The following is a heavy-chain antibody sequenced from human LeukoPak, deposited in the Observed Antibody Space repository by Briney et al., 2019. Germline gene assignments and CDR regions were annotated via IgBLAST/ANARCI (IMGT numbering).Heavy chain of an antibody. CDR3: ARGMDYYDSSGEGLIDY. V-gene: IGHV3-66*01. D-gene: IGHD3-22*01. CDR2: IYSGGST. Sequence: GGSLRLSCAASGFTVSSNYMSWVRQAPGEGLEWVSVIYSGGSTYYADSVKGRFTISRDNSKNTLYPQMNSLRAEDTAVYYCARGMDYYDSSGEGLIDYWGQGTLVTVSS. CDR1: GFTVSSNY. J-gene: IGHJ4*02.